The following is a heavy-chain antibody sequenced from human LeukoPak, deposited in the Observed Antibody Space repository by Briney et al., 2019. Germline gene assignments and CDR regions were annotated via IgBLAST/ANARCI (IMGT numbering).Heavy chain of an antibody. CDR3: ARDQTSKGDAFDI. CDR2: VYRSGST. J-gene: IGHJ3*02. CDR1: GYSISSGYY. V-gene: IGHV4-38-2*02. Sequence: SETLSLTCTVSGYSISSGYYWVWIRQPPGKGLEWIGSVYRSGSTNYNPSLKSRVTISLDTSENQFSLKLSSVTAADTAVYYCARDQTSKGDAFDIWGQGTMVTVSS.